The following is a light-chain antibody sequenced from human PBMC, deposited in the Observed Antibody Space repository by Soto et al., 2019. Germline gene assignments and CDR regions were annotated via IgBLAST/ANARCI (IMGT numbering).Light chain of an antibody. J-gene: IGLJ3*02. V-gene: IGLV1-44*01. CDR2: SNT. CDR1: SSNIGSRT. Sequence: QSALTQPPSASGIPGQRVTISCSGSSSNIGSRTVNWYQQLPGTAPKVLIYSNTQRPSGVPDRFSGSKSGTSGSLAISGLQSEDEADYYCAAWDDTLNGWVFGGGTKVTVL. CDR3: AAWDDTLNGWV.